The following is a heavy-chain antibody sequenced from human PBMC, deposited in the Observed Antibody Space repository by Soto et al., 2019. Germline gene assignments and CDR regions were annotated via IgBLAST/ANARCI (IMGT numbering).Heavy chain of an antibody. J-gene: IGHJ4*02. CDR3: ARDSGYYDSSGYYYVGVEDC. Sequence: QVQLVQSGAEVKKPGSSVKVSCKASGGTFSSYAISWVRQAPGQGLEWMGGIIPIFGTANYAQKFQGRVTITADESTSTAYMELSSLRSEDTAVYYCARDSGYYDSSGYYYVGVEDCWGQGTLVTVSS. D-gene: IGHD3-22*01. CDR1: GGTFSSYA. CDR2: IIPIFGTA. V-gene: IGHV1-69*01.